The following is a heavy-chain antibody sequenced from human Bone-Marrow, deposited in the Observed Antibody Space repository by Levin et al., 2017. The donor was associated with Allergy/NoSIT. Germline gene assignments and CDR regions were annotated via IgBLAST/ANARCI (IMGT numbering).Heavy chain of an antibody. V-gene: IGHV4-34*01. CDR1: GGSFSGYY. CDR2: INHSGST. J-gene: IGHJ5*02. CDR3: ARGGIGIAAAGTIWFDP. D-gene: IGHD6-13*01. Sequence: SQTLSLTCAVYGGSFSGYYWSWIRQPPGKGLEWIGEINHSGSTNYNPSLKSRVTISVDTSKNQFSLKLSSVTAADTAVYYCARGGIGIAAAGTIWFDPWGQGTLVTVSS.